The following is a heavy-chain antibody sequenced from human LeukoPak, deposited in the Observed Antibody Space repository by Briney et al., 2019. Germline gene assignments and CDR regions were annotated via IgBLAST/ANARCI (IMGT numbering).Heavy chain of an antibody. Sequence: ASVQVSCKASGYTFTSYDINWVRQAAGQGLEGVGWMNHNSDNTGYAQKFQGRVTMTRNTSISTAYMELSSLRSEDTAVYYCARGMIAAAGTVYWGQGTLVTVSS. V-gene: IGHV1-8*01. CDR1: GYTFTSYD. CDR3: ARGMIAAAGTVY. D-gene: IGHD6-13*01. CDR2: MNHNSDNT. J-gene: IGHJ4*02.